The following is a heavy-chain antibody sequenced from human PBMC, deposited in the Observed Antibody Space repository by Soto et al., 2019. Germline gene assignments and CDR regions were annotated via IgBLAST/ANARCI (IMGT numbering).Heavy chain of an antibody. Sequence: PSETLSLTCAVSGGSISSYYWSWIRQPPGKGLEWIGYIYYNVNTNYNPSLKSRVTISVDTSKNQFSLKLSSVTAADTAVYYCARTKGSYYGMDVWGQGTTVTVSS. CDR1: GGSISSYY. J-gene: IGHJ6*02. D-gene: IGHD2-8*01. CDR2: IYYNVNT. CDR3: ARTKGSYYGMDV. V-gene: IGHV4-59*08.